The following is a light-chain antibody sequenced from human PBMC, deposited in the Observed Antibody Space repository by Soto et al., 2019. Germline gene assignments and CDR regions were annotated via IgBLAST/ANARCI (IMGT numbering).Light chain of an antibody. J-gene: IGLJ7*01. V-gene: IGLV1-44*01. CDR3: AAWYDSLNGAV. CDR2: SNN. Sequence: QSVLTQPPSESGTPGQRVTISCSGSSSNIGSNTVSWYQQVPGTAPKLLIYSNNQRPSGVPDRFSGSKSGTSASLAISGLQSEDEDDYYCAAWYDSLNGAVFGGGTQLTVL. CDR1: SSNIGSNT.